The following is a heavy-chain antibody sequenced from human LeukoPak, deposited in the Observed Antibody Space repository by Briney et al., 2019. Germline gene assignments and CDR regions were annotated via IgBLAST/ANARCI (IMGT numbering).Heavy chain of an antibody. CDR2: ISGSGGST. Sequence: GGTLRLSCAASGFTFSSYGMSWVRQAPGKGLEWVSAISGSGGSTYYADSVKGRFTISRDNSKNTLYLQMNSLRAEDTAVYYCAKGSTCSGGSRYDWFDPWGQGTLVTVSS. D-gene: IGHD2-15*01. CDR1: GFTFSSYG. CDR3: AKGSTCSGGSRYDWFDP. J-gene: IGHJ5*02. V-gene: IGHV3-23*01.